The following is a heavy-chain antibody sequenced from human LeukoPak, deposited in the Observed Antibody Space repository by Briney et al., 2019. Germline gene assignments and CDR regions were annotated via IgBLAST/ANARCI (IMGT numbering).Heavy chain of an antibody. J-gene: IGHJ4*02. CDR3: ARVSGYDWESFYDY. CDR2: MYYSEST. Sequence: SETLSLTCTVSGGSISSSSYYWGWIRQPPGKGLEWIGSMYYSESTYYNPSLKSRVTISVDTSKNQFSLKLSSVTAADTAVYYCARVSGYDWESFYDYWGQGTLVTVSS. D-gene: IGHD5-12*01. CDR1: GGSISSSSYY. V-gene: IGHV4-39*07.